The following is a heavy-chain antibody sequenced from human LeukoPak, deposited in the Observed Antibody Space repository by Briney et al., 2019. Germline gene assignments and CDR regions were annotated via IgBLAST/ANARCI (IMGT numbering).Heavy chain of an antibody. J-gene: IGHJ4*02. D-gene: IGHD3-9*01. CDR2: VHSSGST. CDR1: GGSISSFF. V-gene: IGHV4-59*01. CDR3: ARLATGNYDILTGDPKVVFDY. Sequence: PSETLSLTCTVSGGSISSFFWSWIRQPPGKGLEWIGYVHSSGSTKYNPSLKSRLTISVDMSKNQFSLKLRSVSVADTAVYYCARLATGNYDILTGDPKVVFDYWGQGALVTVSS.